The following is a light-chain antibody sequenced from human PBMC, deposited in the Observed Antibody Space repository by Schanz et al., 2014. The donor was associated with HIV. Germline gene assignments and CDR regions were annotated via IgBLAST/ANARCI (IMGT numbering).Light chain of an antibody. V-gene: IGLV2-14*03. J-gene: IGLJ3*02. CDR2: DVS. Sequence: QSALTQPASVSGSPGQSITISCTGTSSDVGGYKYVSWYQHHPGNAPKLIIYDVSNRPSGVSNRFSGSKSGNTASLTISGLQAEDEADYYCGSYTMSSVLFGGGTKLTVL. CDR3: GSYTMSSVL. CDR1: SSDVGGYKY.